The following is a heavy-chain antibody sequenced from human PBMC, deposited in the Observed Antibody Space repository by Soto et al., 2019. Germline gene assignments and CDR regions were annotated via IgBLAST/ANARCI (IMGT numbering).Heavy chain of an antibody. CDR1: GFMFNDYA. D-gene: IGHD3-22*01. Sequence: GGSLRLSCATSGFMFNDYAMYWVRQAPGQGLEWVAMISSDGNHQFYVDNVRGRFTVSRDNSKNTLNLQMNSLRPEDTAVYYCNRGTYYPQSSGLHADYWGPGTVVTVSS. V-gene: IGHV3-30*03. CDR2: ISSDGNHQ. J-gene: IGHJ4*02. CDR3: NRGTYYPQSSGLHADY.